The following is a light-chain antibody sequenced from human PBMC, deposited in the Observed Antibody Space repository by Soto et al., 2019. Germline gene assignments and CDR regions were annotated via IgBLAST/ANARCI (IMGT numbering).Light chain of an antibody. CDR3: LQYNSYWT. J-gene: IGKJ1*01. Sequence: DIQMTQSPSSLSASVGDRVTITCRASQSISNGLAWYQQKPGKAPKGLIYHASNLQSGVHSRFSGRGSGTEFTLPISSMQPDEFATYYCLQYNSYWTFGQGTKLEIK. CDR2: HAS. CDR1: QSISNG. V-gene: IGKV1-5*01.